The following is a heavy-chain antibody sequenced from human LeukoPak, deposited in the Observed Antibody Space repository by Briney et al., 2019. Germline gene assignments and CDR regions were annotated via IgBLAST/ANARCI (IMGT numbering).Heavy chain of an antibody. V-gene: IGHV3-74*01. CDR2: INSDGSST. CDR1: GFTFSSYW. Sequence: GALRLSCAASGFTFSSYWMHWVRQAPGKGLVWVSSINSDGSSTSYADSVKGRFTISSDNAKNTLYLQMNSLRAEDTAVYYCANGNDYDFWSGFDYWGQGTLVTVSS. D-gene: IGHD3-3*01. J-gene: IGHJ4*02. CDR3: ANGNDYDFWSGFDY.